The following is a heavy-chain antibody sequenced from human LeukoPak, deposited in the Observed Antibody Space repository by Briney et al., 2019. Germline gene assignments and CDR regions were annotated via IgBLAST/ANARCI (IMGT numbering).Heavy chain of an antibody. Sequence: SETLSLTCTVSGGSISSYYWSWIRQPPGKGLEWIGYIYYSGSTNYNPSLKSRVTISVDTSKNQFSLKLSSVTAADTAVCYCAREGVSGIAPYFDYWGQGTLVTVSS. D-gene: IGHD6-13*01. CDR2: IYYSGST. CDR3: AREGVSGIAPYFDY. CDR1: GGSISSYY. J-gene: IGHJ4*02. V-gene: IGHV4-59*01.